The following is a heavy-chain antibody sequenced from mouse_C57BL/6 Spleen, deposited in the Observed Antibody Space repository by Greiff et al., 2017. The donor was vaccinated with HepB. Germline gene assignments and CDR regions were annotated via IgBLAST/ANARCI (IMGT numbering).Heavy chain of an antibody. CDR3: ARPTIFDGYFDV. V-gene: IGHV1-64*01. CDR1: GYTFTSYW. Sequence: QVQLKQPGAELVKPGASVKLSCKASGYTFTSYWMHWVKQRPGQGLEWIGMIHPNSGSTNYNEKFKSKATLTVDKSSSTAYMQLSSLTSEDSAVYYCARPTIFDGYFDVWGTGTTVTVSS. J-gene: IGHJ1*03. CDR2: IHPNSGST.